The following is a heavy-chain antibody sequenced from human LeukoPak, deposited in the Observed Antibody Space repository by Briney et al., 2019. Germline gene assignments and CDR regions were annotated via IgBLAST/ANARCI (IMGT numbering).Heavy chain of an antibody. J-gene: IGHJ4*02. CDR2: INPNSGGT. Sequence: ASVKVSRKASGYTFTGYYMHWVRQAPGQGLEWMGWINPNSGGTNYAQKFQGWVTMTRDTSISTAYMELSRLRSDDTAVYYCARTTYYYDSSGYPVLYYFDYWGQGTLVTVS. CDR3: ARTTYYYDSSGYPVLYYFDY. CDR1: GYTFTGYY. D-gene: IGHD3-22*01. V-gene: IGHV1-2*04.